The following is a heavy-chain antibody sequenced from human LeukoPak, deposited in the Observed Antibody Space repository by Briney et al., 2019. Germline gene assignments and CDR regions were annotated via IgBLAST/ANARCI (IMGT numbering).Heavy chain of an antibody. J-gene: IGHJ5*02. CDR1: GDSISIGYYY. CDR2: IGSSGSTI. CDR3: ARGVAAAGAGWFDP. Sequence: PSETLSLTCTVSGDSISIGYYYWSRIRQAPGKGLEWVSYIGSSGSTIYYADSVKGRFTISRDNANNSLYLQMHSLRDEDTAVYYCARGVAAAGAGWFDPWGQGTLVTVSS. D-gene: IGHD6-13*01. V-gene: IGHV3-11*01.